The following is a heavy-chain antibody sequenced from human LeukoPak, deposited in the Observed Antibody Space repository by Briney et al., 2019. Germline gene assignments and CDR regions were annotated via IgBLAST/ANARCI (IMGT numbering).Heavy chain of an antibody. J-gene: IGHJ6*03. D-gene: IGHD1-7*01. Sequence: ASVKVSCKASGYTFTSYGTSWVRQAPGQGLEWMGWISAYNGNTNYAQKLQGRVTMTTDTSTSTAYMELRSLRSDDTAVYYCARPRTGTTPYYYYMDVWGKGTTVTVSS. CDR3: ARPRTGTTPYYYYMDV. CDR2: ISAYNGNT. V-gene: IGHV1-18*01. CDR1: GYTFTSYG.